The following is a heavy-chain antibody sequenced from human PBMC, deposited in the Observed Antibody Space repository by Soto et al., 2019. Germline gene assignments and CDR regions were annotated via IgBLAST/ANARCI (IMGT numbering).Heavy chain of an antibody. CDR3: AKAPESLSVQLFYYYGMDV. CDR2: ISYDGSNK. J-gene: IGHJ6*02. V-gene: IGHV3-30*18. CDR1: GFTFSSYG. Sequence: QVQLVESGGGVVQPGRSLRLSCAASGFTFSSYGMHWVRQAPGKGLEWVAVISYDGSNKYYADSVKGRFTISRDNSKNTLYLQMNSLRAEDTAVYYCAKAPESLSVQLFYYYGMDVWGQGTTVTVSS. D-gene: IGHD5-18*01.